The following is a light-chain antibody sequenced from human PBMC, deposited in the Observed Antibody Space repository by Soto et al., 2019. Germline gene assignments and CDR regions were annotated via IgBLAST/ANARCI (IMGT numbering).Light chain of an antibody. J-gene: IGKJ4*01. CDR2: EAS. CDR3: QEYVSYSEVA. Sequence: DIQMTQSPSTLSASLGDRVTITCRASASIGGLLAWYQQRAGKAPKLLIYEASSLQSDAPSRVSGSGSGTDLTLTLNGLQPAVFATYYGQEYVSYSEVAFGGGTKVEI. CDR1: ASIGGL. V-gene: IGKV1-5*03.